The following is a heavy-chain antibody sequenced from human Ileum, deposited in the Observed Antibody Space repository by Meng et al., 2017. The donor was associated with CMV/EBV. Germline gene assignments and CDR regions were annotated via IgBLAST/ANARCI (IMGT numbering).Heavy chain of an antibody. V-gene: IGHV3-7*03. Sequence: GGSLRLSCAASGFTFTDYWMSWVRQPPGKVLEWVASIKQDGREKYYVDSVKGRFTISRDNAQNSVYLQMNSLRAEDTALYYCARVALRGIVVVITPHYYFDYWGQGTLVTVSS. CDR3: ARVALRGIVVVITPHYYFDY. D-gene: IGHD3-22*01. CDR2: IKQDGREK. CDR1: GFTFTDYW. J-gene: IGHJ4*02.